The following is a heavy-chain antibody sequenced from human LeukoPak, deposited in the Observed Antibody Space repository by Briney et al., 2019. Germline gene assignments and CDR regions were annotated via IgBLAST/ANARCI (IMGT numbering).Heavy chain of an antibody. J-gene: IGHJ4*02. CDR1: GGSFSGYY. Sequence: PSETLSLTCAVYGGSFSGYYWSWIRQPPGKGLEWIGEINHSGSTNYNPSLKSRVTISVDTSKNQFSLKLSSVTAADTAVYYCARSGGNRGYFDYWGQGTLVTVSS. CDR3: ARSGGNRGYFDY. CDR2: INHSGST. D-gene: IGHD4-23*01. V-gene: IGHV4-34*01.